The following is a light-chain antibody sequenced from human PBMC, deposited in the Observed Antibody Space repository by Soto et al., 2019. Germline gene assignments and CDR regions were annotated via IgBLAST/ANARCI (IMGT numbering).Light chain of an antibody. CDR2: HVS. Sequence: QSVLTQPRSVSGSPGQSVTISCTGTSSDVGGYNYVSWYQQHPGKAPKLMIYHVSKRPSGVPDRFSGSKSGNTASLTISGLQAEDEADYYCCTYAGSYYVFGTGTKLTVL. CDR3: CTYAGSYYV. J-gene: IGLJ1*01. V-gene: IGLV2-11*01. CDR1: SSDVGGYNY.